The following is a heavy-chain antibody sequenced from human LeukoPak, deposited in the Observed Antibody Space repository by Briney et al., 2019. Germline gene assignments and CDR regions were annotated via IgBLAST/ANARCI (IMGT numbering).Heavy chain of an antibody. D-gene: IGHD5-18*01. V-gene: IGHV3-11*06. CDR2: ISSSSSYT. Sequence: GGSLRLSCAASGFTFSDYYMSWIRQAPGKGLEWVSYISSSSSYTNYADSVKGRFTISRDNAKNSLYLQMNSLRAEDTAVYYCARGGTRGYSPVDYWGQGILVTVSS. J-gene: IGHJ4*02. CDR1: GFTFSDYY. CDR3: ARGGTRGYSPVDY.